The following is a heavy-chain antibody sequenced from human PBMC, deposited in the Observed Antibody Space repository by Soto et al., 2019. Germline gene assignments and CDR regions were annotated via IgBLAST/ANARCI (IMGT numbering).Heavy chain of an antibody. J-gene: IGHJ4*02. Sequence: QVHLEQSGAEVKKPGASVKVSCQTSGYTFTSYTLHWVRQAPGQGLEWLGWINAGNGREKYSQRFQDRVSLSTDRSTSPAFREIRTPRSKDTPAYFGAGGGGWVGEASFDTWGQGTLVIVSS. CDR1: GYTFTSYT. V-gene: IGHV1-3*01. CDR3: AGGGGWVGEASFDT. D-gene: IGHD3-10*01. CDR2: INAGNGRE.